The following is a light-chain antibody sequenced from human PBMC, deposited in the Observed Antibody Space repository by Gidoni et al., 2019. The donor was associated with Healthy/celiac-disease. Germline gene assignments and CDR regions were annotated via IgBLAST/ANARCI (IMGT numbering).Light chain of an antibody. CDR1: SSDVGGYNY. CDR2: DVS. CDR3: SSYTSSSTPYV. J-gene: IGLJ1*01. Sequence: HSAPTLPAPASVSPRHSITISCTGTSSDVGGYNYVSWYQQHPGKAPKLMIYDVSNRPSGVSNRFSGSKSGNTASLTISGLQAEDEADYYCSSYTSSSTPYVFGTGTKVTVL. V-gene: IGLV2-14*01.